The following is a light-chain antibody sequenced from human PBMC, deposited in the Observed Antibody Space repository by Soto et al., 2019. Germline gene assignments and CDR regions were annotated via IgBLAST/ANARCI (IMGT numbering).Light chain of an antibody. J-gene: IGKJ5*01. CDR3: QQYNSYSIT. CDR1: QGISTY. Sequence: DIQLTQSPSFLSASVGDRVSITCRASQGISTYLAWYQQKPGKAPKLLIYAASTLQSGVPLSFSGSGSGTEFTLTISSLQPADFATYYCQQYNSYSITFGQGTRLEIK. V-gene: IGKV1-9*01. CDR2: AAS.